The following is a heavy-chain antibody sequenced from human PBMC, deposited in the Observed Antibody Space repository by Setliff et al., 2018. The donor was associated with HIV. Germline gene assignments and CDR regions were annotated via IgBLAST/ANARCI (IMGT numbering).Heavy chain of an antibody. V-gene: IGHV4-39*01. CDR3: ARVGSVIQVTLFGMDV. Sequence: SETLSLTCTVSGGSISSSSYYWGWIRQSPGKGLEWIGSFYHSGSTHYNPSLKSRVTISVDTSTNQLSLKLSSVTAADTAVYYCARVGSVIQVTLFGMDVWGQGTTVTVSS. J-gene: IGHJ6*02. CDR1: GGSISSSSYY. CDR2: FYHSGST. D-gene: IGHD5-18*01.